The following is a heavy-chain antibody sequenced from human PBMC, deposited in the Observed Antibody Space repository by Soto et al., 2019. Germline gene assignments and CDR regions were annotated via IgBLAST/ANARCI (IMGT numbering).Heavy chain of an antibody. Sequence: GGSLRLSCAASGFTFSNYAMSWVRQAPGKGLEWVSLVSATAGTTYYTDSVKGRLTISRDNSRNTVYLQMNSLRADDTAVYYCAREPEWELPYFDYWGQGTLVTVSS. CDR3: AREPEWELPYFDY. CDR1: GFTFSNYA. J-gene: IGHJ4*02. CDR2: VSATAGTT. D-gene: IGHD1-26*01. V-gene: IGHV3-23*01.